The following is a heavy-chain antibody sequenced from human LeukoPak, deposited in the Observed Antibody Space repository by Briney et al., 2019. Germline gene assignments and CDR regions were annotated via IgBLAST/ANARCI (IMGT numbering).Heavy chain of an antibody. CDR1: GGSISSYY. CDR3: ARDLYYDSSGYPLGAFDI. D-gene: IGHD3-22*01. Sequence: SETLTLTCTVSGGSISSYYWSWIRQPPGKGLEWIGYIYYSGSTNYKPSLESRVTRSVDTSNNQFSLKLSSVTAADTAVYYCARDLYYDSSGYPLGAFDIWGQGTMVTVSS. CDR2: IYYSGST. J-gene: IGHJ3*02. V-gene: IGHV4-59*01.